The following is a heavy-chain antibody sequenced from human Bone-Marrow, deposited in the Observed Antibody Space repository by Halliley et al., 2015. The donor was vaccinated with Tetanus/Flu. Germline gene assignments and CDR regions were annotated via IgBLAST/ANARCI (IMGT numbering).Heavy chain of an antibody. Sequence: CAASGFTFSDYTMHWVRQPPGKGLEYVSAINTQGGSTYYANSVEGRFTISRDNSKKTVYLQMGSLRAEDMAVYYCARGGTYYYGSGCYPHDYYGMDVWGQGTTVTVSS. CDR2: INTQGGST. J-gene: IGHJ6*02. CDR1: GFTFSDYT. CDR3: ARGGTYYYGSGCYPHDYYGMDV. D-gene: IGHD3-10*01. V-gene: IGHV3-64*01.